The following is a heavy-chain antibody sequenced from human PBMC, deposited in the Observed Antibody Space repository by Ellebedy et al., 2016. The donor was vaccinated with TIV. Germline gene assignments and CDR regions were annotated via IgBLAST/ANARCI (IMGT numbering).Heavy chain of an antibody. J-gene: IGHJ4*02. CDR1: GYTFSKYA. CDR3: ARNYYGSGSYWWAFDY. D-gene: IGHD3-10*01. CDR2: INAGNGYT. V-gene: IGHV1-3*01. Sequence: AASVKVSCKASGYTFSKYAIYWVRQAPGQRLEWMGRINAGNGYTKYSQKFEGRVTFTRDTSASTAYMELSSLRSEDTAVYYCARNYYGSGSYWWAFDYWGQGTLVTVSP.